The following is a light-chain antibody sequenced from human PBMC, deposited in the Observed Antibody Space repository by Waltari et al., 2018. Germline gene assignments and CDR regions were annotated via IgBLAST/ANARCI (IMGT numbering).Light chain of an antibody. CDR1: QSLLHSNGYSF. V-gene: IGKV2-28*01. CDR3: MQALQTPFT. J-gene: IGKJ3*01. CDR2: LGS. Sequence: DIVMTQSPLSLPVTPGEPASISCRSSQSLLHSNGYSFLDWYLQKPGQSPQLLSYLGSNRASGVPDRFSGSGSGTDFTLKISRVEAEDVGVYYCMQALQTPFTFGHGTKVDIK.